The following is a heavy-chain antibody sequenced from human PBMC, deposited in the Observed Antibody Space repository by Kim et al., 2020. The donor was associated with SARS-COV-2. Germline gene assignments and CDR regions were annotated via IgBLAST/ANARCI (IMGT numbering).Heavy chain of an antibody. CDR3: AKDSSRSGSYYVSLYYFDY. V-gene: IGHV3-23*01. Sequence: GGSLSLSCVASGFSYTSYAMAWVRQAPGKGLEWVSVVSSSGGTTFYADSVKGRVTTSRDNAKNTLYLEMNSLTAEDTAIYYCAKDSSRSGSYYVSLYYFDYWGQGARVTVSS. CDR1: GFSYTSYA. D-gene: IGHD3-10*01. J-gene: IGHJ4*02. CDR2: VSSSGGTT.